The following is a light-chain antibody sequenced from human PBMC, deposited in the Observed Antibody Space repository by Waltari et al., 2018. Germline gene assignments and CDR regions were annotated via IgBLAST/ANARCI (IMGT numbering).Light chain of an antibody. J-gene: IGKJ4*01. CDR2: DAS. V-gene: IGKV3-11*01. Sequence: EIVLTQSPATLSLSPGERATLSCSASQRVGTYLAWYQQKPGQAPRLLISDASSRASGIPARFSGSGSGTDFTLTISSLEPEDFAIYYCQQCTDWPPLTFGGGTKVEIK. CDR1: QRVGTY. CDR3: QQCTDWPPLT.